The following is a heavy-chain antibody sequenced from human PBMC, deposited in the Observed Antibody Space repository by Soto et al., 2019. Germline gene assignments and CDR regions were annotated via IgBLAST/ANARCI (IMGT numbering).Heavy chain of an antibody. V-gene: IGHV4-34*01. CDR2: INHSGST. D-gene: IGHD3-10*01. J-gene: IGHJ5*02. Sequence: SETLSLTCAVYGGSFSGYYWSWIRQPPGKGLEWIGEINHSGSTNYNPSLKSRVTISVDTSKNQFSLKLSSVTAADTAVYYCARGRPPTAYYYGSGKNWFDPWGQGTLVTVS. CDR3: ARGRPPTAYYYGSGKNWFDP. CDR1: GGSFSGYY.